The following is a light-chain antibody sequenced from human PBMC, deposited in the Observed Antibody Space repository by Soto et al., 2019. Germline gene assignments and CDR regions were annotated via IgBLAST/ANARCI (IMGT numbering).Light chain of an antibody. Sequence: QSALTQPASVSGSPGQSITISCTGTSSDVGGYKYVSWYQQHPGKAPKLLIYEVSNRPSGISNRFSASKSDNTASLTISGLRAEDEAYYYCSPYRRGDLSVFATGPKVTVL. V-gene: IGLV2-14*01. CDR1: SSDVGGYKY. CDR3: SPYRRGDLSV. J-gene: IGLJ1*01. CDR2: EVS.